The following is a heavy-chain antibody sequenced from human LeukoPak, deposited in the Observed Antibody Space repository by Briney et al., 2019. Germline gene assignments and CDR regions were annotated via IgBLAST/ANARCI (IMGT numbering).Heavy chain of an antibody. CDR3: APTWGDYDVLTGSPELDY. Sequence: GGSLRLSCAASGFTFSDYYMSWIRQAPGKGLEWVSYISSSGSTIYYADSVKGRFTISRDNAKNSLYLQMNSLRAEDTAVYYCAPTWGDYDVLTGSPELDYWGQGTLVTVSS. V-gene: IGHV3-11*01. J-gene: IGHJ4*02. CDR1: GFTFSDYY. CDR2: ISSSGSTI. D-gene: IGHD3-9*01.